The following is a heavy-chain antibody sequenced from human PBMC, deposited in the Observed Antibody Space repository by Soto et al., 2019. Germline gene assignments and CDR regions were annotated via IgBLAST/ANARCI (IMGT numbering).Heavy chain of an antibody. D-gene: IGHD1-26*01. CDR3: ARELIVGPAEYFQD. CDR1: GFTFKYDW. J-gene: IGHJ1*01. V-gene: IGHV3-7*01. Sequence: PVGSLRLSCVASGFTFKYDWMSWVRQSPGKGLEWVANINDDGSEEYYLDSVRGRFTISRDNAKNSLFLHMNSLTTEDTAVYFCARELIVGPAEYFQDWGQGTRVTVSS. CDR2: INDDGSEE.